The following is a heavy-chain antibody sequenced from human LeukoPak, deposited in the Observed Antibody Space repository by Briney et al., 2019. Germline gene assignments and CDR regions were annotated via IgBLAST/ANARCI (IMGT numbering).Heavy chain of an antibody. CDR3: ARGPVYSSSWYGDDY. CDR2: ISAYNGNT. D-gene: IGHD6-13*01. CDR1: GYTFTSYG. J-gene: IGHJ4*02. Sequence: ASVKVSCKASGYTFTSYGISWVRQAPGQGLEWMGWISAYNGNTNYAQKLQGRVAMATDTSTSTAYMELRSLRSDDTAVYYCARGPVYSSSWYGDDYWGQGTLVTVSS. V-gene: IGHV1-18*01.